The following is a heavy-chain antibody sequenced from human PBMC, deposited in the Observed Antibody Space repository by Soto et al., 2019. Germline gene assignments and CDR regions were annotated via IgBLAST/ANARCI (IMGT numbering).Heavy chain of an antibody. V-gene: IGHV3-23*01. D-gene: IGHD6-19*01. Sequence: GGSLRLSCAASGFTFDTYAISWGRQAPGKGIEWISSLSAGGNRPYYADSVKGRFTISRDNSKTSLYLQMLGLRAEDTAVYYCAKQAGSSSDPFDYWGQGALVTVSS. CDR3: AKQAGSSSDPFDY. CDR1: GFTFDTYA. J-gene: IGHJ4*02. CDR2: LSAGGNRP.